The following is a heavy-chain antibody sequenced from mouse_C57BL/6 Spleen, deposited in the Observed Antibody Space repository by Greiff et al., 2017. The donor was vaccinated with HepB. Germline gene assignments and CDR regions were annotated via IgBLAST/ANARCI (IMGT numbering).Heavy chain of an antibody. CDR1: GYTFTDYE. V-gene: IGHV1-15*01. Sequence: QVHVKQSGAELVRPGASVTLSCKASGYTFTDYEMHWVKQTPVHGLEWIGAIDPETGGTAYNQKFKGKAILTADKSSSTAYMELRSLTSEDSAVYYCTRRDYGSSYEGYYFDYWGQGTTLTVSS. CDR3: TRRDYGSSYEGYYFDY. J-gene: IGHJ2*01. D-gene: IGHD1-1*01. CDR2: IDPETGGT.